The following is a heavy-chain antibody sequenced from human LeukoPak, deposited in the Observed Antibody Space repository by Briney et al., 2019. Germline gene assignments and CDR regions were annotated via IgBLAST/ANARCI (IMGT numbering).Heavy chain of an antibody. Sequence: ASVKVSCKASGYTFTSYYMHWVRQAPGQGLEWMGIVNPSGDSTSYAQKFQGRVTMTRDTSTSTVYMELSSLRSEDTAVYYCARGVSCTNGVCYTSYYYYGMDVWGQGTTVTVSS. D-gene: IGHD2-8*01. CDR2: VNPSGDST. J-gene: IGHJ6*02. CDR1: GYTFTSYY. V-gene: IGHV1-46*01. CDR3: ARGVSCTNGVCYTSYYYYGMDV.